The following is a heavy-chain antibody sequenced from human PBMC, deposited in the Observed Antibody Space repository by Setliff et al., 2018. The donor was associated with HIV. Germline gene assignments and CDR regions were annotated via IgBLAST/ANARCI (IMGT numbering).Heavy chain of an antibody. Sequence: GESLKISCATSGFTFSSHGIHWVRQAPGKGLEWVAFIRYDGNNKYYADSVKGRFTISRDNSKNTLDLQMNSLRAEDTALYYCARGCEYSCWFYSWGQGTLVTVSS. D-gene: IGHD5-18*01. J-gene: IGHJ5*01. CDR2: IRYDGNNK. CDR3: ARGCEYSCWFYS. V-gene: IGHV3-30*02. CDR1: GFTFSSHG.